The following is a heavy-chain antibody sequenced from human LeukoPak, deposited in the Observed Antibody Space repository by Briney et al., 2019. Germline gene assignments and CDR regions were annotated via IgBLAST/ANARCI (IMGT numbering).Heavy chain of an antibody. Sequence: SETLSLTCTVSGGSISSYYWGWILQSPGKGLEWIASLYYTGSTHYNPSLKSRVTISRDTSKNQFSLELNSVTAADTALFYCARRSAVFHAFDIWGQGTMVTVSS. CDR2: LYYTGST. CDR1: GGSISSYY. CDR3: ARRSAVFHAFDI. D-gene: IGHD6-19*01. J-gene: IGHJ3*02. V-gene: IGHV4-39*01.